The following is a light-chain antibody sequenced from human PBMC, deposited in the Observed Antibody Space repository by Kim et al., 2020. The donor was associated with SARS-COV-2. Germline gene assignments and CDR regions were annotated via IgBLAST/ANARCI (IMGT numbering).Light chain of an antibody. J-gene: IGLJ2*01. CDR3: TSRDGSGDHVV. CDR2: CKS. V-gene: IGLV3-19*01. Sequence: GQTVRLTWQGDNLKNCDATWYQQKPGQAPLLLLYCKSNRPSGGPERLSCGATGNTASLTTTGAQAEDEADYYCTSRDGSGDHVVFGGGTQLTVL. CDR1: NLKNCD.